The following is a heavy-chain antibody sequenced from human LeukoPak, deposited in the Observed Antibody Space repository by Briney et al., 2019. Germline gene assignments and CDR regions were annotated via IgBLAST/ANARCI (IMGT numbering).Heavy chain of an antibody. D-gene: IGHD4-17*01. J-gene: IGHJ4*02. V-gene: IGHV3-11*01. Sequence: GGSLRLSCAASGFTFSDYYMSWFRQAPGKGLELVSYIDRSGGPLYYADSVKGRFTISRDNSKNTLYLQMNSLRAEDTAVYYCAKSPPRYGDYVDYWGQGTLVTVSS. CDR1: GFTFSDYY. CDR3: AKSPPRYGDYVDY. CDR2: IDRSGGPL.